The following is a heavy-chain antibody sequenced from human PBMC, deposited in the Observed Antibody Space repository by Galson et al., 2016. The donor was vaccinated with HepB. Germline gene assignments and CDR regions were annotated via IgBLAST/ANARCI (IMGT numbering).Heavy chain of an antibody. CDR3: ATGLGGLKPFDT. Sequence: QSGAEVTKPGESLKISCKVSGYTLSELSMHWVRQTPGKGLQWMGVFDPEDGETIYPQTIYRQDFEDRVTMTKDTSTDTAYMELSSRRSEDTAVYFCATGLGGLKPFDTWGQGTQVTVSS. D-gene: IGHD1-26*01. V-gene: IGHV1-24*01. CDR1: GYTLSELS. CDR2: FDPEDGET. J-gene: IGHJ5*02.